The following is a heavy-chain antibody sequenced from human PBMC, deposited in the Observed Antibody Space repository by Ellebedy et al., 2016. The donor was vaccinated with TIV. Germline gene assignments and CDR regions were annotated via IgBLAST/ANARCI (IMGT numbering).Heavy chain of an antibody. V-gene: IGHV3-23*01. CDR2: ISEYAGST. D-gene: IGHD1-26*01. Sequence: GESLKISCAASGFTFSSDAMNWVRQAPGKGLEWVSAISEYAGSTYYADSLKGRFTISRDNSKNPLFLQMNSLRAEDTAVYYCAKGVLGSYHSIDYWGRGTLVTVSS. CDR1: GFTFSSDA. J-gene: IGHJ4*02. CDR3: AKGVLGSYHSIDY.